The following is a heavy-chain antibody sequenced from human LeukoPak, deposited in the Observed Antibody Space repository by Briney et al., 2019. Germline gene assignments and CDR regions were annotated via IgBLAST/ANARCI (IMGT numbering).Heavy chain of an antibody. CDR2: IYYSGST. V-gene: IGHV4-39*01. CDR1: GGSISSSSSY. CDR3: ARQIIAAAGSDGNWFDP. Sequence: KPSETLSLTCSVSGGSISSSSSYWGWIRQPPGKGLEGIVRIYYSGSTYYNPSLKSRVTTSVDTSTNQFSLKLSSLAAADTAVYYRARQIIAAAGSDGNWFDPWGQGTLVTVSS. J-gene: IGHJ5*02. D-gene: IGHD6-13*01.